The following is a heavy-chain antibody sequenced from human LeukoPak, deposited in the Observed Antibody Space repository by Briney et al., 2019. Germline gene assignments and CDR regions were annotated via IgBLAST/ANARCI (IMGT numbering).Heavy chain of an antibody. D-gene: IGHD2-21*02. CDR1: GFNFSSYW. V-gene: IGHV3-7*01. CDR3: ASAPAVVTAPNPVDY. CDR2: IKQDGSEK. J-gene: IGHJ4*02. Sequence: GGSLRLSCAASGFNFSSYWMSWVRQAPGKGLEWVANIKQDGSEKYYVDSVKGRFTISRDNVKNSLDLQMNSLRAEDTALYYCASAPAVVTAPNPVDYWGQGTLVTVSS.